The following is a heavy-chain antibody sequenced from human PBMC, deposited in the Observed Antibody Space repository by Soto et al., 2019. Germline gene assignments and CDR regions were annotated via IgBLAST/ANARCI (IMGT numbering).Heavy chain of an antibody. V-gene: IGHV1-18*04. J-gene: IGHJ6*02. CDR3: ARDMGITMIVVVISPNYYGMDV. CDR1: GYTFTIYG. CDR2: ISAYNGNT. Sequence: ASVKVSCKASGYTFTIYGISWVRQAPGQGLEWMGWISAYNGNTTYAQKLQGRATMTTDTSTSTAYMELRRLRSDDTAVYYCARDMGITMIVVVISPNYYGMDVWGQGATVTVS. D-gene: IGHD3-22*01.